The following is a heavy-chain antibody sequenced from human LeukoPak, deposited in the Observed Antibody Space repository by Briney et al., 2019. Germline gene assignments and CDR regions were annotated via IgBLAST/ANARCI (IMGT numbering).Heavy chain of an antibody. CDR1: GFTFDDYD. D-gene: IGHD6-19*01. V-gene: IGHV3-20*04. CDR2: INWNGGST. CDR3: ARSFDDSSGWYNWYFDL. Sequence: GGSLRLSCAASGFTFDDYDMTWVRQAPGKGLEWVSGINWNGGSTGYADSVKGRFTISRDNAKNSLYLQMNSLRAEDTALYYCARSFDDSSGWYNWYFDLWGRGTLVTVSS. J-gene: IGHJ2*01.